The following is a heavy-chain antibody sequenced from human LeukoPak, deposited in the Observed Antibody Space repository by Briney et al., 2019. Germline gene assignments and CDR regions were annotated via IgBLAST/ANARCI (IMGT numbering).Heavy chain of an antibody. J-gene: IGHJ2*01. CDR3: ARHVEMATYWYFDL. V-gene: IGHV4-59*08. CDR1: GGSISSYY. CDR2: IYYSGST. D-gene: IGHD5-24*01. Sequence: SETLSLTCTVSGGSISSYYWSWIRQPPGKGLEWIGYIYYSGSTNYNPSLKSRVTISVDTSKNQFSLKLSSVTAADTAVYYCARHVEMATYWYFDLWGRGTLDTVSS.